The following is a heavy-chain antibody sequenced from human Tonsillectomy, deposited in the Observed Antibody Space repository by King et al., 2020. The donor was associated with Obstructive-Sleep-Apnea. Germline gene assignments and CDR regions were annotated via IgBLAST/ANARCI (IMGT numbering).Heavy chain of an antibody. CDR1: GFTFSSYA. CDR2: ISGSGGST. J-gene: IGHJ6*02. V-gene: IGHV3-23*04. D-gene: IGHD2-2*01. Sequence: VQLVESGGGLVQPGGSLRLSCAASGFTFSSYAMSWVRQAPGKGLEWVSAISGSGGSTYYADSVKGRFTISRDNSKNTLYLQMNSLRAEDTAVYYCAKVNDPSSPGDYYYYGMDVWGQGTTVTVSS. CDR3: AKVNDPSSPGDYYYYGMDV.